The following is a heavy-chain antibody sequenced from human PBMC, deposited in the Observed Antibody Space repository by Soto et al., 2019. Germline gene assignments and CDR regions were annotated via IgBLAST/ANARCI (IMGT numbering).Heavy chain of an antibody. CDR3: ARETAISHFDFDY. D-gene: IGHD2-21*02. V-gene: IGHV1-69*08. CDR1: GGTFSSYT. Sequence: QVQLVQSGAEVKKPGSSVKVSCKASGGTFSSYTISWVRQAPGQGLEWMGRIIPILGIANYAQKFQGRVTITRDKSTSTAYMELSSLRSEDTAVYYCARETAISHFDFDYWGQGTLVTVSS. CDR2: IIPILGIA. J-gene: IGHJ4*02.